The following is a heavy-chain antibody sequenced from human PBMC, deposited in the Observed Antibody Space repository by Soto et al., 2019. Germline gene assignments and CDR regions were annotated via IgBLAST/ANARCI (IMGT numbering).Heavy chain of an antibody. CDR2: IYYSGST. D-gene: IGHD3-22*01. V-gene: IGHV4-31*03. Sequence: TSETLSLTCTVSGVSISSGGYYWSWIRQHPGKGLEWIGYIYYSGSTYYNPSLKSRVTISVDTSKNQFSLKLSSVTAADTAVYYCARGHHSSGYCFDYWGQGTLVTVSS. J-gene: IGHJ4*02. CDR1: GVSISSGGYY. CDR3: ARGHHSSGYCFDY.